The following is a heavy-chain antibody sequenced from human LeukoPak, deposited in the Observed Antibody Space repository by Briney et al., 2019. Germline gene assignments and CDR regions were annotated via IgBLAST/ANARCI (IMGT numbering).Heavy chain of an antibody. CDR3: AKPSGNCVDY. CDR1: GFSFSDHA. D-gene: IGHD1-26*01. V-gene: IGHV3-30*02. CDR2: IRFDGTTT. Sequence: GSLRLSCGASGFSFSDHAMHWVRRAPDKGLEWVAFIRFDGTTTDYTDSVKGRFTISRDNSKNTLFLQMNSLRPEDTGVYFCAKPSGNCVDYWGQGTLVTVSS. J-gene: IGHJ4*02.